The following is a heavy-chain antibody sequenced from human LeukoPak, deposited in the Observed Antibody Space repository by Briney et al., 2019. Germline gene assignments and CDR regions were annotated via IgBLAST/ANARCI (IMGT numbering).Heavy chain of an antibody. CDR2: MYYSGST. Sequence: PSETLSLTCTVSGGSISSNSYYWGWIRQPPGKGLEWIGSMYYSGSTYYNPSLKSRVTISVDTSKNQFSLKLSSVTAADTAVYYCARHRGYYYYYMDVWGKGTTVTISS. J-gene: IGHJ6*03. CDR3: ARHRGYYYYYMDV. V-gene: IGHV4-39*01. CDR1: GGSISSNSYY.